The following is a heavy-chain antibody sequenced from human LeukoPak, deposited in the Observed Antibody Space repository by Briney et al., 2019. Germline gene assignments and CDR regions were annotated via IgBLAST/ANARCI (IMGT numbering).Heavy chain of an antibody. V-gene: IGHV4-31*03. Sequence: SETLSLTCTVSGGSISSGGYYWSWIRQHPGKGLEWIVYIYYSGSTYYNPSLKSRFTISVDTSKTQFSLRLSSVTAADTAVYYCARQRSLTGNYDYYGLDVWGQGTTVTVSS. D-gene: IGHD7-27*01. CDR2: IYYSGST. CDR1: GGSISSGGYY. J-gene: IGHJ6*02. CDR3: ARQRSLTGNYDYYGLDV.